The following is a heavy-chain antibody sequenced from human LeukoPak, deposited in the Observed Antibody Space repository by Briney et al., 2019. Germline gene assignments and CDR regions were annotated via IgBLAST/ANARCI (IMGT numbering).Heavy chain of an antibody. J-gene: IGHJ4*02. V-gene: IGHV3-23*01. CDR1: GFTSSTYA. Sequence: GGSLRFSCAASGFTSSTYAMSWVRQAPGRGLEWVSAISGSSDTTYYADSVKGRFTISRDNSKNTLYLQMNSLRAEDTAVYYCANREGGYTYDPFDYWGQGTLVTVSS. CDR3: ANREGGYTYDPFDY. D-gene: IGHD5-18*01. CDR2: ISGSSDTT.